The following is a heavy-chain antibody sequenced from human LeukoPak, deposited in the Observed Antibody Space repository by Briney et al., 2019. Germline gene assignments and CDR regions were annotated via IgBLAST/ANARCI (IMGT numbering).Heavy chain of an antibody. CDR1: GFTFSSYA. D-gene: IGHD6-13*01. CDR3: ARDAAGLFDY. Sequence: GGSLRLSCAASGFTFSSYAMSWVRQAPGKGLEWVSVIYSGGSTYYADSVKGRFTISRDNSKNTLYLQMNSLRAEDTAVYYCARDAAGLFDYWGQGTLVTVSS. CDR2: IYSGGST. V-gene: IGHV3-66*01. J-gene: IGHJ4*02.